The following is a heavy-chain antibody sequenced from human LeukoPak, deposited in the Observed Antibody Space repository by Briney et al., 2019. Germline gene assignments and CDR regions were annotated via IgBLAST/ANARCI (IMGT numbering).Heavy chain of an antibody. J-gene: IGHJ4*02. D-gene: IGHD3-10*01. Sequence: SETLSLTCTVSGYSISSGYYWGWIRQPPGKGLEWIGSIYHGGSTYYNPSLKSRVTISVDTSKNQFSLKLSSVTAADTAVYYCAVRGPGRYFDYWGQGTLVTVSS. CDR2: IYHGGST. CDR1: GYSISSGYY. CDR3: AVRGPGRYFDY. V-gene: IGHV4-38-2*02.